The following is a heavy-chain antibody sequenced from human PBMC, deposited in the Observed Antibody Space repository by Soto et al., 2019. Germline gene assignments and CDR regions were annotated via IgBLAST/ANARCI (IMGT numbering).Heavy chain of an antibody. J-gene: IGHJ4*02. Sequence: ASGFTFSNAWMNWVRQAPGKGLEWVGSIKSKTDGGTTDYAAPVKGRFTISRDDSKNTLYLQMNSLKTEDTAVYYCSTGPPPYEQCWGQGTLVTVSS. D-gene: IGHD6-19*01. CDR3: STGPPPYEQC. V-gene: IGHV3-15*07. CDR2: IKSKTDGGTT. CDR1: GFTFSNAW.